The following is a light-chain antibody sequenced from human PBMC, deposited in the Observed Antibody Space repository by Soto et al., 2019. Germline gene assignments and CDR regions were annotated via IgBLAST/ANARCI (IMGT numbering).Light chain of an antibody. CDR2: YDS. CDR1: NIGSKS. CDR3: QVWDTITDHPGVV. V-gene: IGLV3-21*04. Sequence: SYELTQPPSVSVAPGKTARFTCGGNNIGSKSVHWYQQKPDQAPVLVISYDSDRPSGVPERFSGSNSGNTATLTISRVEAGDEADYYCQVWDTITDHPGVVFGGGTKVTVL. J-gene: IGLJ2*01.